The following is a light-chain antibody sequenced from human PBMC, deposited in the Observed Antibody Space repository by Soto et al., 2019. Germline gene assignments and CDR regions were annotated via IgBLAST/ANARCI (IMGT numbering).Light chain of an antibody. CDR1: KLGDKY. Sequence: SYELAQPPSVSVSPGQTASITCSGNKLGDKYSNWYQQLPGQSPVLVIYQDSKRPSGVPERFSGSNSGNTATLTISGTQAMDEADYYCQAWDGSSYVFGTGTKLTVL. CDR2: QDS. V-gene: IGLV3-1*01. CDR3: QAWDGSSYV. J-gene: IGLJ1*01.